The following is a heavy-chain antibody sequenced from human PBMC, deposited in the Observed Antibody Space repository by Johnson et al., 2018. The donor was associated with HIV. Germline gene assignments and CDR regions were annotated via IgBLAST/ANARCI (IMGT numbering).Heavy chain of an antibody. CDR1: GFTFDDYD. CDR3: ARLVSSSFTHAFEI. Sequence: QVQLVESGGGVVRPGGSLRLSCAASGFTFDDYDMTWVRQGPGKGLEWVSFIRYDGKDKYYADFVKGRFTISRDNSKKTLSLQMNSLRPEDTAVYYCARLVSSSFTHAFEIWGQGTMVTVSS. J-gene: IGHJ3*02. CDR2: IRYDGKDK. V-gene: IGHV3-30*02. D-gene: IGHD3-22*01.